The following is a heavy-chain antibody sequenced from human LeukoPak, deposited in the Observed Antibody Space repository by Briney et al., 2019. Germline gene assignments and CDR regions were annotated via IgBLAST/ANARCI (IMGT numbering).Heavy chain of an antibody. CDR1: GFTFSDYY. Sequence: GGSLRLSCAASGFTFSDYYMSWIRQAPGKGLEWVSYISSSGSTIYYADSVKGRFTISRDNAKNSLYLQMNSLRAEDTAVYYCAGDHSSGWFHPLDYWGQGTLVTVSS. CDR3: AGDHSSGWFHPLDY. V-gene: IGHV3-11*04. CDR2: ISSSGSTI. J-gene: IGHJ4*02. D-gene: IGHD6-19*01.